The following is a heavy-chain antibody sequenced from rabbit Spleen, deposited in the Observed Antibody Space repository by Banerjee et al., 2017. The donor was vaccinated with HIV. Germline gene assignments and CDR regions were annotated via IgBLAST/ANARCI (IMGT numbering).Heavy chain of an antibody. CDR3: ARDSGTSFSTYGMDL. D-gene: IGHD8-1*01. CDR2: IDAGSSAFT. Sequence: QSLEESGGGLVQPGGSLTLSCKASGFDFNNYYMTWVRQAPGKGLEWIACIDAGSSAFTYFATWAKGRFTISKTSSTTVTLQMTSLTAADTATYFCARDSGTSFSTYGMDLWGPGTLVTVS. V-gene: IGHV1S40*01. J-gene: IGHJ6*01. CDR1: GFDFNNYY.